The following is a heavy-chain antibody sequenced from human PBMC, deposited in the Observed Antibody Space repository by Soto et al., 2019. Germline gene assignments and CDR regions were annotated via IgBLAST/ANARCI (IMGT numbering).Heavy chain of an antibody. Sequence: QVQLQESGPGLVKPSQTLSLTCTVSGGSISSGGYYWSWIRQHPGKGLEWIGYIYYSGSTYYSPSLKSRVTISVDTSKNQFSLKLSSVTAADTAVYYCARGPSDYYDSSGYYSQFDYWGQGTLVTVSS. J-gene: IGHJ4*02. CDR1: GGSISSGGYY. CDR3: ARGPSDYYDSSGYYSQFDY. V-gene: IGHV4-31*03. D-gene: IGHD3-22*01. CDR2: IYYSGST.